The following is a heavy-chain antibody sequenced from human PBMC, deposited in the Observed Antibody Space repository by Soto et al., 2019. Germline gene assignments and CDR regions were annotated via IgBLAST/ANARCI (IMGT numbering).Heavy chain of an antibody. J-gene: IGHJ3*02. CDR1: GGSISSGGYY. V-gene: IGHV4-31*03. CDR2: IYYSGST. CDR3: ARASGGFGELFPDDAFDI. D-gene: IGHD3-10*01. Sequence: SDTLSLTCTVSGGSISSGGYYWSWIRQHPGKGLEWIGYIYYSGSTYYNPSLKSRVTISVDTSKNQFSLKLSSVTAADTAVYYCARASGGFGELFPDDAFDIWGQGTMVTVSS.